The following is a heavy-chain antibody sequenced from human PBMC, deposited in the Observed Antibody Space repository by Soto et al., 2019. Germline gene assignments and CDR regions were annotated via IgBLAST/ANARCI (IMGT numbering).Heavy chain of an antibody. D-gene: IGHD2-21*02. CDR3: VKDPVSGGSGGAWFDY. CDR1: GFTFSNYA. V-gene: IGHV3-23*01. J-gene: IGHJ4*02. Sequence: EVQLLESGGGLVQPGGSLRLSCAVSGFTFSNYAMTWVRQAPGKGLEWVSLMSGNGGRIVYADSVKGRFTISRDNSKNKLDLQMNSLRLEDTAVYYCVKDPVSGGSGGAWFDYWGQGPLVTVSS. CDR2: MSGNGGRI.